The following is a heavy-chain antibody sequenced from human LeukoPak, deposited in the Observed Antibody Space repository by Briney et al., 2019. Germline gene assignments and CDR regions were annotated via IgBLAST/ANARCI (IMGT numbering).Heavy chain of an antibody. CDR2: IIPIFGTA. CDR3: ARDRVSASSNHAFDS. CDR1: GGTFSSYA. D-gene: IGHD2-2*01. J-gene: IGHJ3*02. V-gene: IGHV1-69*06. Sequence: GASVKVSCKASGGTFSSYAMSWVRQAPGQGLEWMGGIIPIFGTANYAQKFQGRVTITGDKSTSTAYMELSSLRPEDTAVYYCARDRVSASSNHAFDSWGQGTMATVSS.